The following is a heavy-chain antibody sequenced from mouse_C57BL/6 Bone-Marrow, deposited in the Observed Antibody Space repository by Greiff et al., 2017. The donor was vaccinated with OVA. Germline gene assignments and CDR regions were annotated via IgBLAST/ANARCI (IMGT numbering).Heavy chain of an antibody. CDR1: GYTFTSYW. D-gene: IGHD1-1*01. Sequence: QVQLQQPGAELVKPGASVKLSCKASGYTFTSYWMHWVKQRPGQGLEWIGMIHPNSGSTNYNEKFKSEATLTVDKSSSTDYMQLSSLTSEDSAVYYCARGVYYYGSSFFDYWGQGTTLTVSA. CDR3: ARGVYYYGSSFFDY. V-gene: IGHV1-64*01. CDR2: IHPNSGST. J-gene: IGHJ2*01.